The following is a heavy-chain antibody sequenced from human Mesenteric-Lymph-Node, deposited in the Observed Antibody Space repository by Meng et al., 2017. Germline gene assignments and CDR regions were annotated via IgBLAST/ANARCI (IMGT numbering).Heavy chain of an antibody. V-gene: IGHV3-66*01. J-gene: IGHJ4*02. CDR1: GFTVSSNY. CDR3: SNILD. D-gene: IGHD2-21*01. CDR2: IYSGGST. Sequence: GESLKISCAASGFTVSSNYMSWVRQAPGKGLEWVSVIYSGGSTYYADSVKGRFTISRDNSKNSLYLQMSSLRTEDTAVYFCSNILDWGQGTLVTVSS.